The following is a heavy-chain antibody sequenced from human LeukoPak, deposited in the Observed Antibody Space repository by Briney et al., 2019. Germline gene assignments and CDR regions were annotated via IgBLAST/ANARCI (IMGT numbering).Heavy chain of an antibody. D-gene: IGHD1-26*01. J-gene: IGHJ4*02. Sequence: TSETLSLTCTVSGGSISSSSYYWGWIRQPPGKRLEWIGSIYYSGTTNYNPSLKSRVTISVDTSKNQFSLKLSSVTAADTAIYYCARVMRWELLGAFDYWGQGTLVTVSS. CDR1: GGSISSSSYY. CDR3: ARVMRWELLGAFDY. V-gene: IGHV4-39*07. CDR2: IYYSGTT.